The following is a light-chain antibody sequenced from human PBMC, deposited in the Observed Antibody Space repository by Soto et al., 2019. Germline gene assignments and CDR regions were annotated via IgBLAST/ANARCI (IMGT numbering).Light chain of an antibody. CDR2: ATS. J-gene: IGKJ2*01. CDR3: QQSFSTPPT. Sequence: IQMTQSPSSLSASVGDTVTITCRASQTISFYLNWYQQKPGRTPNLLIYATSSLQSGVPSRFDGSGSGTEFDLSISSLQPDDFATYSCQQSFSTPPTFGQGTKLELK. V-gene: IGKV1-39*01. CDR1: QTISFY.